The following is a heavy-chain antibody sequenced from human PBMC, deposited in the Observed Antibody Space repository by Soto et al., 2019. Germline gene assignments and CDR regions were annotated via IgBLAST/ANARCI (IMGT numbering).Heavy chain of an antibody. CDR2: ISSSSSYI. CDR1: GFTFSSYS. J-gene: IGHJ4*02. CDR3: ARVAAGTLAVFDY. Sequence: GGSLRLSCAASGFTFSSYSMNWVRQAPGKGLEWVSSISSSSSYIYYADSVKGRFTISRDNAKNSLYLQMNSLRAEDTAVYYCARVAAGTLAVFDYWGQGTLVTVSS. D-gene: IGHD6-13*01. V-gene: IGHV3-21*01.